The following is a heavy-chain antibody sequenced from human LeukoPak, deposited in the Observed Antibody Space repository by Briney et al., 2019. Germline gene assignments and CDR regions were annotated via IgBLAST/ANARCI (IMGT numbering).Heavy chain of an antibody. V-gene: IGHV3-48*01. J-gene: IGHJ4*02. Sequence: GGSLRLSCAASGFTFSSYSMNWVRQAPGKGLEWVSYISSSSGTIYYADSVKGRFTISRDNAKNSLYLQMNSLRAEDTAVYYCARGDLGYCSSTSCPPFDYWGQGTLVTVSS. CDR2: ISSSSGTI. CDR3: ARGDLGYCSSTSCPPFDY. CDR1: GFTFSSYS. D-gene: IGHD2-2*01.